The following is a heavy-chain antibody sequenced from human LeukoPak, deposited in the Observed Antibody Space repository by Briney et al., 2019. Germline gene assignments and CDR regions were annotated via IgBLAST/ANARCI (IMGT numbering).Heavy chain of an antibody. J-gene: IGHJ4*02. D-gene: IGHD3-22*01. CDR1: GGSISSYY. Sequence: SETLSLTYTVSGGSISSYYWSWIRQPPGKGLEWIGYIYYSGSTNYNPSLKSRVTISVDTSKNQFSLKLNSVTAADTAVHYCARVGGYYRVDYWGQGTLVTVSS. V-gene: IGHV4-59*08. CDR3: ARVGGYYRVDY. CDR2: IYYSGST.